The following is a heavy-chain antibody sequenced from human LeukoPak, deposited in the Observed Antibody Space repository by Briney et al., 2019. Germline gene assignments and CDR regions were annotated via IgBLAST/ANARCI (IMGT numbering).Heavy chain of an antibody. CDR3: ANLHYVSSGSNFDY. CDR2: IHYSGTT. CDR1: ADSISSRY. J-gene: IGHJ4*02. Sequence: TSETLSLTCTVSADSISSRYCGWIRQPPGKGLEWIGYIHYSGTTNYNPSLKSRVTISVDTSKKQFSLKLKSVTAADTAVYYCANLHYVSSGSNFDYWGQGSLVTISS. V-gene: IGHV4-59*11. D-gene: IGHD3-22*01.